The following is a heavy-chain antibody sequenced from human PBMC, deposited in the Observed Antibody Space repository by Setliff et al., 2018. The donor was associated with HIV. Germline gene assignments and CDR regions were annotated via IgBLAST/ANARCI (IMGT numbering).Heavy chain of an antibody. CDR1: GFAFSRYA. D-gene: IGHD3-22*01. CDR2: ISSTGGTT. V-gene: IGHV3-23*01. J-gene: IGHJ4*02. Sequence: GGSLRLSCAASGFAFSRYAMSWVRQAPGKGLEWVSGISSTGGTTYYADSVKGRFTISRDNSKNTLFLQVKSLTAEDTAIYYCTRDSYFYDGSDYHYRHFDDWGQGTLVTVSS. CDR3: TRDSYFYDGSDYHYRHFDD.